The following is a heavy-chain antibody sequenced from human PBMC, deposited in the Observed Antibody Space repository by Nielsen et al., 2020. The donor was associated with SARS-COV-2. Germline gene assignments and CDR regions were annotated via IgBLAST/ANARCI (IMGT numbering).Heavy chain of an antibody. J-gene: IGHJ4*02. D-gene: IGHD6-13*01. V-gene: IGHV3-11*01. CDR3: ARGTGYSSSWYTYFDY. CDR2: ISSSGSTI. CDR1: GFTFSDYY. Sequence: GESLKISCAASGFTFSDYYMSWIRQAPGKGLEWVSYISSSGSTIYYADSVKGRFTISRDNAKNSLYLQMNSLRAEDTAVYYCARGTGYSSSWYTYFDYWGQGTLVTVSS.